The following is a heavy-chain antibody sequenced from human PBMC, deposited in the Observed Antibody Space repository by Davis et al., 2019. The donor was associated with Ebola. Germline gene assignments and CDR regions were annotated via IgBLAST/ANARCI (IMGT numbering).Heavy chain of an antibody. V-gene: IGHV5-51*01. Sequence: GESLKISCKGSGYSFTTYWIGWVRQMPGKGLELMGIIYPGDSDTKYSPSFQGQVTISADKSITTAYLQWTSLKASDTAMYYCASLRRTITGMDDGFDIWGQGTKVTVSS. CDR3: ASLRRTITGMDDGFDI. CDR2: IYPGDSDT. D-gene: IGHD1-20*01. CDR1: GYSFTTYW. J-gene: IGHJ3*02.